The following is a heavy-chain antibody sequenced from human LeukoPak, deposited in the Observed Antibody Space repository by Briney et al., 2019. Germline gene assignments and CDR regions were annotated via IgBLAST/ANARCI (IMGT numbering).Heavy chain of an antibody. CDR2: ILRDGSNK. CDR3: ASRSGEIPYH. D-gene: IGHD3-3*01. Sequence: GGSLRLSCAASGLTFSSYAMPWVRQAPGKGLEWVAVILRDGSNKYYADSVKGRFTISRDNSKSTLDLQMNSLRIEDTAVYYCASRSGEIPYHWGQGTLVSVSS. J-gene: IGHJ5*02. V-gene: IGHV3-30-3*01. CDR1: GLTFSSYA.